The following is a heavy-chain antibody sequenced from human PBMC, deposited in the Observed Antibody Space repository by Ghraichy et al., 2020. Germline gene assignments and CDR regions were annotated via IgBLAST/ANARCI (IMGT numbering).Heavy chain of an antibody. D-gene: IGHD2-2*01. Sequence: SCAASGFTFSNAWMSWVRQAPGKGLEWVGRIKSKTDGGTTDYAAPVKGRFTISRDDSKNTLYLQMNSLKTEDTAVYYCKAYQLLFPDAFDIWGQGTMVTVSS. J-gene: IGHJ3*02. CDR3: KAYQLLFPDAFDI. V-gene: IGHV3-15*01. CDR2: IKSKTDGGTT. CDR1: GFTFSNAW.